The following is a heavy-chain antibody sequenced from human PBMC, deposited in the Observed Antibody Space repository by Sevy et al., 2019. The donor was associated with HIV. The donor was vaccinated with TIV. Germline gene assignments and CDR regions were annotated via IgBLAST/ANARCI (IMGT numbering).Heavy chain of an antibody. CDR2: IGWIGFSL. CDR3: AKDNRPATMSNSSYYYYYGMDV. J-gene: IGHJ6*02. D-gene: IGHD6-6*01. CDR1: GFRFGVYP. Sequence: GGSLRLSCAASGFRFGVYPMHWVGQAPGKGRGGVSGIGWIGFSLDYPDSVKGRFTISRDNAKNSLYLQMNRLRSEDTALYYCAKDNRPATMSNSSYYYYYGMDVWGQGTTVTVSS. V-gene: IGHV3-9*01.